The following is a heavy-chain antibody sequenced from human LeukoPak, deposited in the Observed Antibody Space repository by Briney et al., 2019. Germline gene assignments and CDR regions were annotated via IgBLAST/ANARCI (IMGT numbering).Heavy chain of an antibody. J-gene: IGHJ5*02. Sequence: PSETLSLTCTVSGGSISSGGYYWSWIRQPPGKGLEWIGYIYHSGSTYYNPSLKSRVTISVDRSKNQFSLKLSSVTAADTAVYYCARGGIAVAGPDWFDPWGQGTLVTVSS. V-gene: IGHV4-30-2*01. CDR2: IYHSGST. CDR1: GGSISSGGYY. CDR3: ARGGIAVAGPDWFDP. D-gene: IGHD6-19*01.